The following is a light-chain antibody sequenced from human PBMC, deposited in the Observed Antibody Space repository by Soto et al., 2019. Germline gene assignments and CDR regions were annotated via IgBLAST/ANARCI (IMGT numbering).Light chain of an antibody. CDR2: DAS. J-gene: IGKJ1*01. Sequence: EIVLTQSPATLSLSPGERATLSCRASQSVSSYLAWYQQKPGQAPRLLIYDASNRATGIPARFSGSGSGTDFTLTISSLEPEDFAVYYCQQSSNWPWKLGQGTKVDIK. V-gene: IGKV3-11*01. CDR1: QSVSSY. CDR3: QQSSNWPWK.